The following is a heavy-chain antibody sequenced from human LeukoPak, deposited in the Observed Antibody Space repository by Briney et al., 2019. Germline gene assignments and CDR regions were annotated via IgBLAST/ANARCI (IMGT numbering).Heavy chain of an antibody. J-gene: IGHJ4*02. CDR3: ATDNDDRGADGDFDY. Sequence: GGSLRLSCAASGFTFRTAYMSWVRRAPGKGLEWVGPIKSIPGGGTTDYNGPLRGRFTISRDDSRDTVYLQMNDLRTEDTAVYYCATDNDDRGADGDFDYWGQGTLVTVSS. V-gene: IGHV3-15*01. D-gene: IGHD3-22*01. CDR2: IKSIPGGGTT. CDR1: GFTFRTAY.